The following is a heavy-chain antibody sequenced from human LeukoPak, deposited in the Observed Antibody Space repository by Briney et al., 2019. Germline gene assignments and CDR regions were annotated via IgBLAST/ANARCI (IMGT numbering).Heavy chain of an antibody. CDR3: ARDRMQQLVRGNYYYYYGMDV. D-gene: IGHD6-13*01. CDR1: GGSISSYY. CDR2: IYYSGST. J-gene: IGHJ6*04. V-gene: IGHV4-59*01. Sequence: SETLSLTCTVSGGSISSYYWSWIRQPPGKGLEWIGYIYYSGSTNYNPSLKSRVTISVDTSKNQFSLKLSSVTAADTAVYYCARDRMQQLVRGNYYYYYGMDVWGKGTTVTVSS.